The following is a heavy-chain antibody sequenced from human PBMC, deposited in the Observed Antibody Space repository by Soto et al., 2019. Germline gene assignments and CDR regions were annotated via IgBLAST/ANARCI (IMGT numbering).Heavy chain of an antibody. V-gene: IGHV2-5*02. CDR2: IYWDDDK. CDR3: AHSPPVYYDILTGYRNWFDP. Sequence: QITLKESGPTLVKPTQTLTLTCTFSGFSLSTSGVGVGWIRQPPGKALEWLALIYWDDDKRYSPSLKSRLTITKDTSKNQVVLTMTNMDPVDTATYYCAHSPPVYYDILTGYRNWFDPWGQGTLVTVSS. J-gene: IGHJ5*02. CDR1: GFSLSTSGVG. D-gene: IGHD3-9*01.